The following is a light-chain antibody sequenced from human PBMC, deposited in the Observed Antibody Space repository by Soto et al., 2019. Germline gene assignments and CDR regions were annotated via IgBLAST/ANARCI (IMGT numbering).Light chain of an antibody. J-gene: IGKJ4*01. CDR2: DAS. Sequence: EIVLTQSPATLSLSPGERATLSCWASQSVSSYLAWYQQKPGQAPRLLIYDASNRATGIPARFSGSGSGTDFTLPISSLEPEDFAVYYCQQRSKWPLTFGGGTKVEIK. CDR1: QSVSSY. CDR3: QQRSKWPLT. V-gene: IGKV3-11*01.